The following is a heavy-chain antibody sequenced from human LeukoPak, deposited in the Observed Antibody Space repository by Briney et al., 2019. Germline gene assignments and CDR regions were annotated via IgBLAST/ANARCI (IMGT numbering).Heavy chain of an antibody. CDR1: GFTFSSYW. CDR3: ARQVASWFDP. D-gene: IGHD2-15*01. V-gene: IGHV3-21*01. J-gene: IGHJ5*02. Sequence: GGSLRLSCAASGFTFSSYWMHWVRQAPGKGLEWVSSISSSSSYIYYADSVKGRFTISRDNAKNSLYLQMNSLRAEDTAVYYCARQVASWFDPWGQGTLVTVSS. CDR2: ISSSSSYI.